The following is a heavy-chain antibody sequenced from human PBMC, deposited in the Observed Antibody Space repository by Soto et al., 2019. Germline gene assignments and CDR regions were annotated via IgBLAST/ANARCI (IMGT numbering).Heavy chain of an antibody. CDR1: GGTFSSYA. CDR2: IIPIFGTA. V-gene: IGHV1-69*01. J-gene: IGHJ5*02. Sequence: QVQLVQSGAEVKKPGSSVKVSCKASGGTFSSYAISRVRQAPGQGLEWMGGIIPIFGTANYAQKFQGRVTITADESTSTAYMELSSLRSEDTAVYYCARDADCSSTSCYGEGANWFDPGAREPWSPSPQ. D-gene: IGHD2-2*01. CDR3: ARDADCSSTSCYGEGANWFDP.